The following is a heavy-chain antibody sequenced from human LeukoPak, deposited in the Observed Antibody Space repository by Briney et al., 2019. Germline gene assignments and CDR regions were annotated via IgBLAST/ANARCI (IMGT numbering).Heavy chain of an antibody. CDR3: ARSSRSCYYTATAWFDP. V-gene: IGHV4-39*01. CDR1: LDSPCGTSNH. Sequence: SETLSLTCTIPLDSPCGTSNHCGWIRQPPGKGLEWIGSIYYSGSTYYNPSLKSRVTISVDTSKNQFSLKLSSVTAADTAVYYRARSSRSCYYTATAWFDPWGQGTLVTVSS. CDR2: IYYSGST. J-gene: IGHJ5*02. D-gene: IGHD3-3*01.